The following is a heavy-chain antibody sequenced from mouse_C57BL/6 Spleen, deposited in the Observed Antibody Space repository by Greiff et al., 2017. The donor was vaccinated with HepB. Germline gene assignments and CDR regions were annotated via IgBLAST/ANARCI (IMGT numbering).Heavy chain of an antibody. CDR2: IDPEDGET. J-gene: IGHJ3*01. D-gene: IGHD2-3*01. CDR1: GFNIKDYY. V-gene: IGHV14-2*01. CDR3: AISYDGYYGIVAY. Sequence: VQLQQSGAELVKPGASVKLSCTASGFNIKDYYMHWVKQRTEQGLEWIGRIDPEDGETKYDPKFQGKATITADTSSNTAYLQLSSLTSEDTAVYYCAISYDGYYGIVAYWGQGTLVTVSA.